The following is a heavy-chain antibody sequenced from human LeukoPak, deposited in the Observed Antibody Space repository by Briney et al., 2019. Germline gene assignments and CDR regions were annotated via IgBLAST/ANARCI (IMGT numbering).Heavy chain of an antibody. Sequence: RGASVKASCKASGYTFSSYAMHWVRQAPGQRLEWMGWINAGNGNTKYSENFQGRVTITRDTSASTAYMELSSLRSEDTAVYYCARALSSSSIAYNWFDPWAREPWSPSPQ. CDR2: INAGNGNT. CDR1: GYTFSSYA. J-gene: IGHJ5*02. D-gene: IGHD6-6*01. CDR3: ARALSSSSIAYNWFDP. V-gene: IGHV1-3*01.